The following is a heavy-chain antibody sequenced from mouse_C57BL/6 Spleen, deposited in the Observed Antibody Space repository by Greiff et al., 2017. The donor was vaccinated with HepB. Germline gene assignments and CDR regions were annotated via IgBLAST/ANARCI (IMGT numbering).Heavy chain of an antibody. Sequence: VQLQQSGAELVRPGTSVKVSCKASGYAFTNYLIEWVKQRPGQGLEWIGVINPGSGGTNYNEKFKGKATLTADKSSSTAYMQLSSLTSEDSAVYVCARSGDYDVGAMDYWGQGTSVTVSS. CDR3: ARSGDYDVGAMDY. D-gene: IGHD2-4*01. V-gene: IGHV1-54*01. CDR1: GYAFTNYL. J-gene: IGHJ4*01. CDR2: INPGSGGT.